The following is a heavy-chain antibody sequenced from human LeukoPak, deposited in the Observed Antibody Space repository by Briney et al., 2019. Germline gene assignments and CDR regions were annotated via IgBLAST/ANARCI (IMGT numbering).Heavy chain of an antibody. CDR2: INTNTGNP. J-gene: IGHJ4*02. V-gene: IGHV7-4-1*02. Sequence: GASVKVSCKASGYTFTSYAMNWVRQAPGQGLEWMGWINTNTGNPTYAQGFTGRFVFSLDTSVSTAYLQISSLKAEDTAVYYCARDPGDWGKVVPAAMEDYWGQGTLVTVSS. D-gene: IGHD2-2*01. CDR1: GYTFTSYA. CDR3: ARDPGDWGKVVPAAMEDY.